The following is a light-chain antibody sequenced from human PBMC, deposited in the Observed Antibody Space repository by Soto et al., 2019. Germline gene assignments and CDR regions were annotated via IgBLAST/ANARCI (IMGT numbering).Light chain of an antibody. CDR1: QNIRTY. V-gene: IGKV1-39*01. J-gene: IGKJ4*01. CDR2: AAS. CDR3: QQSFSIPPLT. Sequence: DIQMTQSPPFLSASVGDRVTITCRASQNIRTYLSWYQQKPGKAPVLLISAASSLQSGVPSRFSGSGSGTDFTLTISSLQPEDFATYYCQQSFSIPPLTFGGGTKVEIK.